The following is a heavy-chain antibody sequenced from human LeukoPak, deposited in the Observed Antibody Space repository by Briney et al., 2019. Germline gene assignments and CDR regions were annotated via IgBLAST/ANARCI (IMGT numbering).Heavy chain of an antibody. CDR3: AKALGGYDFDY. V-gene: IGHV3-23*01. CDR1: GFTFRSYG. CDR2: LTGSGGST. D-gene: IGHD3-16*01. J-gene: IGHJ4*02. Sequence: GGSLRLSCAASGFTFRSYGMSWVRQAPGQGLEWVSSLTGSGGSTYYADSVKGRFTIYGDNSKNTLFVHMYSLRAEDTAVYYCAKALGGYDFDYWGQGTMVTVSS.